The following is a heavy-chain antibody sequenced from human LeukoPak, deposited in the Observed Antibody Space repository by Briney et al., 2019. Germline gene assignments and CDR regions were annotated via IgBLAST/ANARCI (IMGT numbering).Heavy chain of an antibody. J-gene: IGHJ4*02. V-gene: IGHV3-23*01. CDR2: ISASVSGT. CDR1: GFTFSSYG. Sequence: GGSLRLSCAASGFTFSSYGLSWVRQAPGKGLEWVAAISASVSGTYYADSVQGRFIISRDNSKNTLYLQMDRLRADDTAVYYCAKDLNNNGRGFDYWGQGTLSPSPQ. D-gene: IGHD1-14*01. CDR3: AKDLNNNGRGFDY.